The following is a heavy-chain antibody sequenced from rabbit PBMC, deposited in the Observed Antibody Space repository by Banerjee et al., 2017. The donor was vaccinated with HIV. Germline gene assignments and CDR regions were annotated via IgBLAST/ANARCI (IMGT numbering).Heavy chain of an antibody. CDR1: GFSFSSSYY. CDR3: TGYTFNF. V-gene: IGHV1S45*01. J-gene: IGHJ4*01. CDR2: IDGGGSTST. Sequence: QEQLEESGGDLVKPEGSLTLTCTASGFSFSSSYYMCWVRQAPGKGMEWIACIDGGGSTSTYYATWEKGQFTISKPSSPTVTLEMTSLTAADTATYFCTGYTFNFWGQGTLVTVS.